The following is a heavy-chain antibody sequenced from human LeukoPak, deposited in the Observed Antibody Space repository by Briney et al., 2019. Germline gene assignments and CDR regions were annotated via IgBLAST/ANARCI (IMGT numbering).Heavy chain of an antibody. CDR1: GFTFDDYY. V-gene: IGHV3-11*01. CDR2: ISSSGSNI. J-gene: IGHJ4*02. CDR3: ARDREYYYDRSGYASD. Sequence: GGSLRLSCAASGFTFDDYYMSWIRQAPGKGLEWVSFISSSGSNIYYADSVKGRFTISRDNAKNSLYLQMNNLRAEDTAVYYCARDREYYYDRSGYASDWGQGTLVTVSS. D-gene: IGHD3-22*01.